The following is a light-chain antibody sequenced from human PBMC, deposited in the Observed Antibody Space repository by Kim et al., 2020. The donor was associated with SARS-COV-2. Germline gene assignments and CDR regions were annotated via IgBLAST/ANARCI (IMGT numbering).Light chain of an antibody. CDR2: YDS. Sequence: APGKAARITCGGNNIGSKSVHWYQQKPGQAPVLVIYYDSDRPSGIPERSSGSNSGNTATLTISRVEAGDEADYYCQVWDSSSDHRVFGGGTQLTVL. CDR1: NIGSKS. CDR3: QVWDSSSDHRV. J-gene: IGLJ3*02. V-gene: IGLV3-21*04.